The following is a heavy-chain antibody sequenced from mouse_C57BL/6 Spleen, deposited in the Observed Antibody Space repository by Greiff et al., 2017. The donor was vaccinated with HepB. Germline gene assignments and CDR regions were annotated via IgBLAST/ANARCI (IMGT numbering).Heavy chain of an antibody. D-gene: IGHD1-1*01. CDR1: GYSFTGYY. V-gene: IGHV1-31*01. Sequence: VHVKQSGPELVKPGASVKISCKASGYSFTGYYMHWVKQSHGNILDWIGYIYPYNGVSSYNQKFKGKATLTVDKSSSTAYMELRSLTSEDSAVYYFARRYYGSSYEAFFDYWGQGTTLTVSS. J-gene: IGHJ2*01. CDR3: ARRYYGSSYEAFFDY. CDR2: IYPYNGVS.